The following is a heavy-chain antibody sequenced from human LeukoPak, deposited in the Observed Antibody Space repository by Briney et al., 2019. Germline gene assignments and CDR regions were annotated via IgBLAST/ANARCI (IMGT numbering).Heavy chain of an antibody. Sequence: GGSLRLSCAASGFTFSSYWMSWVRQAPGKGLEWVANIKQDGSEKYYVDSVKGRFTISRDNAKNSLYLQMNSLRAEHTAVYYCARDRYCGGDCYSDYWGQGTLVTVSS. CDR2: IKQDGSEK. CDR3: ARDRYCGGDCYSDY. D-gene: IGHD2-21*02. CDR1: GFTFSSYW. V-gene: IGHV3-7*01. J-gene: IGHJ4*02.